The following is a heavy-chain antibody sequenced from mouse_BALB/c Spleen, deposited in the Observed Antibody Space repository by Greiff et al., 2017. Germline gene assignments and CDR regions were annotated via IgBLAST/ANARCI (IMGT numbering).Heavy chain of an antibody. V-gene: IGHV5-17*02. D-gene: IGHD2-14*01. CDR3: ARSEDYRYDEGDCMDY. CDR1: GFTFSSFG. Sequence: EVQLVESGGGLVQPGGSRKLSCAASGFTFSSFGMHWVRQAPEKGLEWVAYISSGSSTIYYADTVKGRFTISRDNPKNTLFLQMTSLRSEDTAMYYCARSEDYRYDEGDCMDYWGQGTSVTVSS. J-gene: IGHJ4*01. CDR2: ISSGSSTI.